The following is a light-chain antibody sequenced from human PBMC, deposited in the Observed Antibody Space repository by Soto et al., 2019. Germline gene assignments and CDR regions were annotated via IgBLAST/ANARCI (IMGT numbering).Light chain of an antibody. CDR3: QQYINYSS. Sequence: DIQMTQSPSTLSASVGDRVTITCRASQSIGSRLAWYQQKPGKAPKLLIYEASKLESAVPSRFSGSGSGTEFTLTISSLQPDDFATYYCQQYINYSSFGGGTKVEIK. CDR2: EAS. CDR1: QSIGSR. J-gene: IGKJ4*01. V-gene: IGKV1-5*03.